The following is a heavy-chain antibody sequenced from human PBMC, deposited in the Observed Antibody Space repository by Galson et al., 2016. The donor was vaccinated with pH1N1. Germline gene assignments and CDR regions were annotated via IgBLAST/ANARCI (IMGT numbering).Heavy chain of an antibody. Sequence: LSLTCAVSGGSLGGFYWTWVRQSPGVGLEWIGEVNHSGTTNYNPSLRGRVTISVDSSHQFSLTLTSVTAADTAVYYCARKHGGYNRDLHFYYYYYMDFWGKGTTVTVSS. V-gene: IGHV4-34*01. CDR2: VNHSGTT. D-gene: IGHD1-14*01. CDR3: ARKHGGYNRDLHFYYYYYMDF. J-gene: IGHJ6*03. CDR1: GGSLGGFY.